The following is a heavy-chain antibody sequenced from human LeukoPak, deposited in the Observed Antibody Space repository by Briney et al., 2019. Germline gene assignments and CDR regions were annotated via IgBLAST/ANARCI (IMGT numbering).Heavy chain of an antibody. Sequence: ASVKVSCKASGYTFTGYYMHWVRQAPGQGLEWMGWINPNSGGTNYAQKFQGRVTMTRDTSISTAYMELSRLRSDDMAVYYCARGAAARGDWFDPWGQGTLVTVSS. CDR2: INPNSGGT. CDR3: ARGAAARGDWFDP. CDR1: GYTFTGYY. D-gene: IGHD6-13*01. J-gene: IGHJ5*02. V-gene: IGHV1-2*02.